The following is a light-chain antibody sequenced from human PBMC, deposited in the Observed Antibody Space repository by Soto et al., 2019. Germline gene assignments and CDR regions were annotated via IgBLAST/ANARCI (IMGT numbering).Light chain of an antibody. CDR3: RHYANSSYT. V-gene: IGKV3-20*01. CDR2: GTS. J-gene: IGKJ2*01. CDR1: QSVSSGY. Sequence: EILLTQSPGTLSLSPGESSTLSCRASQSVSSGYLAWYQQKPGQAPRLLIYGTSARATGIPDRFSGSGSGTDFTLTISRLESENIADYCWRHYANSSYTFGLGTK.